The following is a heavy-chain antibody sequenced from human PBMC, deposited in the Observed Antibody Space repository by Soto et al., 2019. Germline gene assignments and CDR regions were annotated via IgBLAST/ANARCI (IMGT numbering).Heavy chain of an antibody. D-gene: IGHD3-22*01. V-gene: IGHV4-4*02. CDR2: IYHSGTT. CDR3: ASTVYYYDTGAFDI. CDR1: GGSISSRNW. Sequence: PSETLSLTYTVSGGSISSRNWWSWVRQPPGKGLEWIGEIYHSGTTNYNPSLQSRVTILIDKSINQFSLKLSSVTAADTAVYYCASTVYYYDTGAFDIWGQGTMVTVSS. J-gene: IGHJ3*02.